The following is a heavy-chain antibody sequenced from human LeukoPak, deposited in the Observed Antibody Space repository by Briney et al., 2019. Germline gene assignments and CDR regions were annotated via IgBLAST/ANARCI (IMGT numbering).Heavy chain of an antibody. D-gene: IGHD3-22*01. J-gene: IGHJ5*02. CDR2: IYYSGST. Sequence: SETLSLTCSVSGGSISSHYWSWIRQPPGKGLEWIGYIYYSGSTNYNPSLKSRVTISVDTSKNQFSLKLSSVTAADTAVYYCAGAYYYDSSGYRQILNWFDPWGQGTLVTVSS. CDR1: GGSISSHY. V-gene: IGHV4-59*11. CDR3: AGAYYYDSSGYRQILNWFDP.